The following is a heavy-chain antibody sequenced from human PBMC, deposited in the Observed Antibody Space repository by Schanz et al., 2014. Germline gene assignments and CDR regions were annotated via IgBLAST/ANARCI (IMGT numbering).Heavy chain of an antibody. J-gene: IGHJ4*02. CDR1: GFSLDIFA. V-gene: IGHV3-23*04. CDR2: ISDSGDTA. D-gene: IGHD2-8*02. Sequence: VRLVESGGGLVEPGGSLRLSCATSGFSLDIFAVSWVRQAPGKGLEWVSLISDSGDTAYYADSVKGRFTISRDNFKGALYLQMSSLRAEDTAVYYCAKSLESCPGGRCSRGYFDYWGQGTLVTVSS. CDR3: AKSLESCPGGRCSRGYFDY.